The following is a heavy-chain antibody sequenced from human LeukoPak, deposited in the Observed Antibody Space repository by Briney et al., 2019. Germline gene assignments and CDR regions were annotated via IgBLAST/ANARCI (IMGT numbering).Heavy chain of an antibody. D-gene: IGHD3-3*01. V-gene: IGHV3-23*01. CDR2: TSTSGGSA. CDR3: ARGPGFLTDY. Sequence: GGSLRLSCAASGFTFSNNAMSWVRQAPGKGLEWVSATSTSGGSAYYADSVKGRFTISRDNSKNTLYLQMDSLRVEDTAVYYCARGPGFLTDYWGQGTLVTVSS. CDR1: GFTFSNNA. J-gene: IGHJ4*02.